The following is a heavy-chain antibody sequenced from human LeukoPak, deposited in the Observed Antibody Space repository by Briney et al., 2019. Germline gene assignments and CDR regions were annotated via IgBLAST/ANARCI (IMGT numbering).Heavy chain of an antibody. V-gene: IGHV3-43*01. D-gene: IGHD1-26*01. CDR3: AKDGGIVGATGGGHFDY. CDR1: GFTFDDYG. CDR2: ISWDGGST. Sequence: GGSLRLSCAASGFTFDDYGMHWVRQAPGKGLEWVSLISWDGGSTYYADSVKGRFTISRDNSKNSLYLPMNSLRTEDTALYYCAKDGGIVGATGGGHFDYWGQGTLVTVSS. J-gene: IGHJ4*02.